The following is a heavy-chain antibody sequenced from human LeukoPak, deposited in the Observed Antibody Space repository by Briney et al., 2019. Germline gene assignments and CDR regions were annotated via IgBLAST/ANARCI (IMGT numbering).Heavy chain of an antibody. Sequence: PSETLSLTCAVYGGSFSGYYWSWLRQPPGKGLEWIWEINHSGSTNYNPSLKSRVTISVDTCKNQFSLKLSSVTAADTAVYYCATLAAKSGSYRYYYYYYMDVWGKGTTVTVSS. CDR1: GGSFSGYY. CDR3: ATLAAKSGSYRYYYYYYMDV. V-gene: IGHV4-34*01. CDR2: INHSGST. J-gene: IGHJ6*03. D-gene: IGHD1-26*01.